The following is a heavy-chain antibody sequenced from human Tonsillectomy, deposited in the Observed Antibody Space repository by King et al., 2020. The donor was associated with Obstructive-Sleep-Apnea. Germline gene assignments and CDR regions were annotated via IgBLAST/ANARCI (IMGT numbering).Heavy chain of an antibody. D-gene: IGHD3-22*01. Sequence: VQLQESGPGLVKPSETLSLTCTVSGGSISSYYWSWLRQPPGKGLEWIGYIYYSGSTNYNPSLKSRVTISVDTSKNQFSLKLSSVTAADTAVYYCATYYYDSSGPVLAFDIWGQGTMGTVSS. CDR2: IYYSGST. CDR3: ATYYYDSSGPVLAFDI. CDR1: GGSISSYY. V-gene: IGHV4-59*01. J-gene: IGHJ3*02.